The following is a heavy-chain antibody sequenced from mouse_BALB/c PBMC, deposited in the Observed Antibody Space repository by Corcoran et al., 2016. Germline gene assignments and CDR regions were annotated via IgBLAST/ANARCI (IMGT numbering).Heavy chain of an antibody. D-gene: IGHD2-4*01. J-gene: IGHJ3*01. CDR1: GYTFTDYS. CDR2: INTETGEP. Sequence: QIQLVQSGPELKKPGETVKISCKASGYTFTDYSMHWVKQAPGKGLKWMGWINTETGEPTYADDFKGRFAFSLETSASTAYLQINNLKNEDTATYFCARWGYDYAWFAYWGQGTLVTVSA. V-gene: IGHV9-2-1*01. CDR3: ARWGYDYAWFAY.